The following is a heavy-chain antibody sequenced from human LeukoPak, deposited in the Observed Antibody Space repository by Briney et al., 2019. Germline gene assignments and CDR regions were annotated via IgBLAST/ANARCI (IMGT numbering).Heavy chain of an antibody. D-gene: IGHD2-2*01. CDR2: ISGSGGST. CDR1: GFTFSSYA. J-gene: IGHJ3*02. CDR3: AELQYCSSTSCYAKATDAFDI. V-gene: IGHV3-23*01. Sequence: GGSLRLSRAASGFTFSSYAMSWVRQAPGKGLEWVSAISGSGGSTYYADSVKGRFTVSRDNSKNTLYLQMNSLRAEDTAVYYCAELQYCSSTSCYAKATDAFDIWGQGTMVTVSS.